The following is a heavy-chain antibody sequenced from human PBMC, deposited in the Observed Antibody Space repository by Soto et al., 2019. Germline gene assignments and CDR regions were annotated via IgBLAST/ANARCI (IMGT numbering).Heavy chain of an antibody. J-gene: IGHJ4*02. CDR1: GYTLPSNG. CDR3: ARESSSSCHDY. CDR2: ISAYNGNT. D-gene: IGHD6-13*01. Sequence: QVQLVQSGAEVKKPGASVKVSCKASGYTLPSNGLSGVRQAPGQGLEGRGWISAYNGNTNYAQKLQGRVTMTTDTSTSTAYMELRSLRSDDTAVYYCARESSSSCHDYWGQGTLVTVSS. V-gene: IGHV1-18*01.